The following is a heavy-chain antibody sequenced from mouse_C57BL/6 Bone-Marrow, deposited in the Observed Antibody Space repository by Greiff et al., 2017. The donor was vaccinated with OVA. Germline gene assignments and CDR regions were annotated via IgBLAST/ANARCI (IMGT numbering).Heavy chain of an antibody. V-gene: IGHV2-5*01. CDR2: IWRGGST. J-gene: IGHJ1*03. CDR3: AKGVGTTVVASSYFDV. D-gene: IGHD1-1*01. CDR1: GFSLTSYG. Sequence: QVQLKESGPGLVQPSQSLSITCTVSGFSLTSYGVHWVRQSPGKGLEWLGVIWRGGSTDYNAAFMSRLSITKDNSKSQVFFKMNSLQADDTAIYYCAKGVGTTVVASSYFDVWGTGTTVTVSS.